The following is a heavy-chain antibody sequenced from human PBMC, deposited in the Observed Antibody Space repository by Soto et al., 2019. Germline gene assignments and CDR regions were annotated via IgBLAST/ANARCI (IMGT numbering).Heavy chain of an antibody. CDR3: ATKIVAATSDY. CDR1: GFTFSSYA. Sequence: GGSLRLSCAASGFTFSSYAMSWVRQAPGKGLEWVAAITDNGSSKYYADSVKGRFTISRDNSKNTLYLQMNSLRTEDTAVYYCATKIVAATSDYWGQGTLVTVSS. D-gene: IGHD2-15*01. V-gene: IGHV3-23*01. J-gene: IGHJ4*02. CDR2: ITDNGSSK.